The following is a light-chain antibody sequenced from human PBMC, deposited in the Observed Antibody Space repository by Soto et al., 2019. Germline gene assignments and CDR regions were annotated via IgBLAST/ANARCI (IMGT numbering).Light chain of an antibody. V-gene: IGKV3-20*01. Sequence: EIVLTQSPGTLSLSPGERATLSCRASQSVTSNYLAWYQQKPGQAPRLLICDASNRATGIPDRFSGSGSGTDFTLTIARLEPEDFAVYYCQQYGTSPYSFGQGTKLEIK. CDR3: QQYGTSPYS. CDR2: DAS. CDR1: QSVTSNY. J-gene: IGKJ2*01.